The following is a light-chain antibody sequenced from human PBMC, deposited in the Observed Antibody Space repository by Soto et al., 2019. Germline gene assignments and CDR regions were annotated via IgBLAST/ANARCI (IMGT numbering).Light chain of an antibody. Sequence: DIQMTQSPSSLSASVGDRVTITCQASQDISNYLNWYQQKPGKAPKLLIYDASSLETGVPSRFSGSGSGTDFTFTISSLQPEDIATYSCQQYDNLPLTVGGGTKVDIK. V-gene: IGKV1-33*01. CDR1: QDISNY. CDR2: DAS. J-gene: IGKJ4*01. CDR3: QQYDNLPLT.